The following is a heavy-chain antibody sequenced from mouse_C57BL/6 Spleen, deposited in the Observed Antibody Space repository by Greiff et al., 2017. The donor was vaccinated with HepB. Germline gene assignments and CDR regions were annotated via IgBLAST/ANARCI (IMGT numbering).Heavy chain of an antibody. V-gene: IGHV14-1*01. D-gene: IGHD2-5*01. CDR2: IDPEDGDT. CDR3: TSSYYSNLYYAMDY. J-gene: IGHJ4*01. Sequence: EVQLQQSGAELVRPGASVKLSCTASGFNIKDYYMHWVKQRPEQGLEWIGRIDPEDGDTEYAPKFQGKATMTADTSSNTAYLQLSSLTSEDTAVYYCTSSYYSNLYYAMDYGGQGTSVTVSS. CDR1: GFNIKDYY.